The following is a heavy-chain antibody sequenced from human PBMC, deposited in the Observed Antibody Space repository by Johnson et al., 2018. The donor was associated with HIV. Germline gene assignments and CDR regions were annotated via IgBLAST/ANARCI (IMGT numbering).Heavy chain of an antibody. D-gene: IGHD3-16*01. Sequence: VQLVESGGGLIQPGGSLRLSCAASGLNVSSTYMSWVRQAPGKGLEWVSVMYRGGSTYYPDSVKGRFTISRDNSKNTLYIQMNSLRAEDTAVYYCALVLGALPGAFDNWGQGTMVTVSS. J-gene: IGHJ3*02. V-gene: IGHV3-53*01. CDR2: MYRGGST. CDR1: GLNVSSTY. CDR3: ALVLGALPGAFDN.